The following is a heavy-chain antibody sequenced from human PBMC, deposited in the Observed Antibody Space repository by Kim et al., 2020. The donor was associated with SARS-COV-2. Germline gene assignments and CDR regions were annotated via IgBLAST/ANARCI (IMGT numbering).Heavy chain of an antibody. CDR1: GGSISSYY. J-gene: IGHJ2*01. CDR3: ARTPDSGYYPPLSWYFDL. V-gene: IGHV4-59*01. Sequence: SETLSLTCTVSGGSISSYYWSWIRQPPGKGLEWIGYIYYSGSTNYNPSLKSRVTISVDTSKNQFSLKLSSVTAADTAVYYCARTPDSGYYPPLSWYFDLWGRGTLVTVSS. D-gene: IGHD3-22*01. CDR2: IYYSGST.